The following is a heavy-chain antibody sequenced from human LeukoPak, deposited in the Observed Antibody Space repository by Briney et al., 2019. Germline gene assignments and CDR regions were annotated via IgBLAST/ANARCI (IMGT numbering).Heavy chain of an antibody. CDR2: INPSGGST. CDR3: ARFHLLTKEYNWFDP. CDR1: GGTFSSYA. Sequence: ASVKVSCKASGGTFSSYAISWVRQAPGQGLEWMGIINPSGGSTSYAQKFQGRVTMTRDTSTSTVYMELSSVTAADTAVYYCARFHLLTKEYNWFDPWGQGTLVTVSS. D-gene: IGHD3-16*01. V-gene: IGHV1-46*01. J-gene: IGHJ5*02.